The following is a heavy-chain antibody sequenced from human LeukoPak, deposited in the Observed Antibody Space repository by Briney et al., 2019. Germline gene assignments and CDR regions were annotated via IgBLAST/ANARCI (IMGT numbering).Heavy chain of an antibody. V-gene: IGHV4-34*01. CDR3: ARGGDYGARYTWFDP. Sequence: SETLSLTCAVYGGSFSGYYWNWIRQPPGKGLEWIGEINHSGSTNYNPSLKSRVTISVDTSKNQFSLKMRSVTAADTAVYYCARGGDYGARYTWFDPWGQGTLVTVSS. J-gene: IGHJ5*02. CDR2: INHSGST. D-gene: IGHD4-17*01. CDR1: GGSFSGYY.